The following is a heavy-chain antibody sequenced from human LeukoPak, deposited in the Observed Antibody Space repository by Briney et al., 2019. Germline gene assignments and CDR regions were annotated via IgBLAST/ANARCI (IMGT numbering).Heavy chain of an antibody. CDR3: ARGPRRATGAPEY. J-gene: IGHJ4*02. Sequence: SETLSLTCAVYGGSFSGYHWRWIRQPPGKGLEWIGEINHSGSTNYNPSLKSRVTISVDTSKNQCSLKLSSVTAADTAVYHCARGPRRATGAPEYWGQGTLVTVSS. D-gene: IGHD1-14*01. V-gene: IGHV4-34*01. CDR2: INHSGST. CDR1: GGSFSGYH.